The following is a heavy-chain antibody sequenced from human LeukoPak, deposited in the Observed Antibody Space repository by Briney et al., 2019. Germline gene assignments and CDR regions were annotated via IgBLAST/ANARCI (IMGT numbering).Heavy chain of an antibody. V-gene: IGHV3-21*01. Sequence: NPGGSLRLSCAASGFTFSSYSMNWVRQAPGKGLEWVSSISSSSSYIYYADSVKGRFTISRDNAKNSLYLQMNSLRAEDTAVYYCARGVMAHYGMDVWGQGTTVTVSS. CDR1: GFTFSSYS. CDR3: ARGVMAHYGMDV. J-gene: IGHJ6*02. D-gene: IGHD3-16*01. CDR2: ISSSSSYI.